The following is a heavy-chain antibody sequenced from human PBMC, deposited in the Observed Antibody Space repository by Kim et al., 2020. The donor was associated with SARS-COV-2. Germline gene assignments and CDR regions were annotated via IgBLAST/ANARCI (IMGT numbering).Heavy chain of an antibody. J-gene: IGHJ4*02. CDR2: IYYSGST. CDR1: GGSISSSSYY. V-gene: IGHV4-39*07. D-gene: IGHD1-26*01. Sequence: SETLSLTCTVSGGSISSSSYYWGWIRQPPGKRLEWIGIIYYSGSTFYNPSLKSRVTISVDTSKNQFSLKLSSVTAADTAMYYCARDVRVGTTRAFDYWGQGTLVTVSS. CDR3: ARDVRVGTTRAFDY.